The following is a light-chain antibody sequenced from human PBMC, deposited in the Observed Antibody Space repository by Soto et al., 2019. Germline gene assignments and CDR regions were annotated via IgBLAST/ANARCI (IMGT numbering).Light chain of an antibody. CDR2: DVS. CDR3: QQFNSCPYT. J-gene: IGKJ5*01. CDR1: QGIRGA. Sequence: AIQVTQSPSSLSASVGDRVTMTCRASQGIRGALAWYQQKSGKPPNLLIYDVSTLAGGIPSRFSGSGSGTEFTLTISSLQPEDFGTYYCQQFNSCPYTFGHGTQLEIK. V-gene: IGKV1-13*02.